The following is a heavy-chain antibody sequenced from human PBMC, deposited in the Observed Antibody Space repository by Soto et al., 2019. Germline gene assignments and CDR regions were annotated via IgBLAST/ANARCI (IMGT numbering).Heavy chain of an antibody. CDR3: AILLKSPLDAFDT. Sequence: XSVKVSCKASGSTFTRYYMHWVRQAPGQGLEWMGIINXSGGSXSYAKKFQGRXXMTRDKSXXKVYMELSSLRSEETAVYYCAILLKSPLDAFDTWGQGTMVTVSS. J-gene: IGHJ3*02. CDR1: GSTFTRYY. CDR2: INXSGGSX. V-gene: IGHV1-46*01.